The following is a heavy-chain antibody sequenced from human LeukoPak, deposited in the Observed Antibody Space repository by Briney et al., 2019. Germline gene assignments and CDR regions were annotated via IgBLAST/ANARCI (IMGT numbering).Heavy chain of an antibody. V-gene: IGHV4-34*01. CDR1: GGSFSGYY. CDR3: ARGQVDTAKIGDY. D-gene: IGHD5-18*01. J-gene: IGHJ4*02. CDR2: IDHSGST. Sequence: SETLSLTCAVYGGSFSGYYCHWIRQPPGKGLEWIGEIDHSGSTSYNPSLKSRVTMSVDTSKNQFSLKLTSLTAADTAVHYCARGQVDTAKIGDYWGQGTLVTVSS.